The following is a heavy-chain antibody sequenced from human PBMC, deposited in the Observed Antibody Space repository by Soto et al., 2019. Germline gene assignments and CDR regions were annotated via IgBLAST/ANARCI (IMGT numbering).Heavy chain of an antibody. J-gene: IGHJ4*02. CDR3: ARGRYDILTGYYSGRYFDY. V-gene: IGHV4-4*07. Sequence: SETLSLTCTVSGGSISSYYWSWIRQPAGKGLEWIGRIYTSGSTNYNPSLKRRVTMSVDTSKNQFSLKPSSVTAADTAVYYCARGRYDILTGYYSGRYFDYWGQGTLVTVSS. CDR1: GGSISSYY. D-gene: IGHD3-9*01. CDR2: IYTSGST.